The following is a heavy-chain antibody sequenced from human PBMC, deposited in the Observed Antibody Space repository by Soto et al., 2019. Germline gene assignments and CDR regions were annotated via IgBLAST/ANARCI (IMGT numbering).Heavy chain of an antibody. CDR3: ARHTRSGCTSTSCYSDV. V-gene: IGHV4-39*01. Sequence: LQLQESGPGLVKPSETLSLTCNVSGGSISSSSYYWGWIRQPPVKGLEWIGSIYYSGSTYYNPSLKSRVTISVDTSKNQFSLKLISVTAADTAVYYCARHTRSGCTSTSCYSDVWGQGTTVTVSS. CDR1: GGSISSSSYY. J-gene: IGHJ6*02. CDR2: IYYSGST. D-gene: IGHD2-2*01.